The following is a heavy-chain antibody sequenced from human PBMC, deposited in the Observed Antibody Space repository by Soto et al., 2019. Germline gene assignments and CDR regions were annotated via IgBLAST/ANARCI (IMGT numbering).Heavy chain of an antibody. J-gene: IGHJ4*02. Sequence: GASVKVSCKASGYTFTSYAMHWVRQAPGQRLEWMGRIIPILGIANYAQKFQGRVTITADKSTSTAYMELSSLRSEDTAVYYCARGGQWLPFSGLDYWGQGTPVTVSS. V-gene: IGHV1-69*04. CDR1: GYTFTSYA. CDR3: ARGGQWLPFSGLDY. D-gene: IGHD6-19*01. CDR2: IIPILGIA.